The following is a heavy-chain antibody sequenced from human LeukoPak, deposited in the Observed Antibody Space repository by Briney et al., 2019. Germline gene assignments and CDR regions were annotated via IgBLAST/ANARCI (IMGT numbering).Heavy chain of an antibody. CDR1: GASINGYY. Sequence: SETLSLTCSVSGASINGYYWNWLRQPPGKGLQWLGHIYYSGSTSYNLSLKSRVTISVDTSKNQFSLKLTSVTGVDTAVYYCARGGVTATHYYYGMDVWGKGTTVTVSS. D-gene: IGHD2-15*01. CDR3: ARGGVTATHYYYGMDV. V-gene: IGHV4-59*01. J-gene: IGHJ6*04. CDR2: IYYSGST.